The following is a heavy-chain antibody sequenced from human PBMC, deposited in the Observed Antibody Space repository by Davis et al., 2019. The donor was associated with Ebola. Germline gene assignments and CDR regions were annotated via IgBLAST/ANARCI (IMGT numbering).Heavy chain of an antibody. CDR3: ARDRSGSNEHFQY. CDR2: IYHSGST. Sequence: PSETLSLTCTVSGGSISSGDYYWSWIRQTPGKGLEWIGYIYHSGSTYYNPSLRSRVTLSVDTSKNQFSLKLNSVTAADTAVYYCARDRSGSNEHFQYWGQGTLVTVSS. CDR1: GGSISSGDYY. V-gene: IGHV4-30-4*01. D-gene: IGHD3-3*01. J-gene: IGHJ1*01.